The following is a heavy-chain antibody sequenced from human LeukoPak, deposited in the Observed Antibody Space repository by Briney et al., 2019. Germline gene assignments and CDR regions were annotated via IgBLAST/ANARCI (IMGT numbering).Heavy chain of an antibody. CDR2: ISGNSGSR. CDR1: GFTFDDYA. CDR3: ANGGGQWLVESSFDY. V-gene: IGHV3-9*01. Sequence: GVALRLSCAASGFTFDDYAMHWVRQAPGKGLEGVSGISGNSGSRGYADSVKGRLTISRDNAKNSLYLQMNSLRAEDTALYSCANGGGQWLVESSFDYWGQGTLVTVSS. D-gene: IGHD6-19*01. J-gene: IGHJ4*02.